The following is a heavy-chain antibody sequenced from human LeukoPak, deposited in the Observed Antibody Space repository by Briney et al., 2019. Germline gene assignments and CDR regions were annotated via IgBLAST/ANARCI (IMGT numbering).Heavy chain of an antibody. CDR1: GGSISSYY. CDR3: ARGGIVVYCGGDCYSAYFDY. D-gene: IGHD2-21*02. CDR2: IHYSGST. V-gene: IGHV4-59*01. J-gene: IGHJ4*02. Sequence: SETLSLTCTVSGGSISSYYWSWIRQPPGKGLEWIGYIHYSGSTKYNPSLKSRVTISVDTSKTQFSLRLSSVTAADTAVYYCARGGIVVYCGGDCYSAYFDYWGQGTLVTVSS.